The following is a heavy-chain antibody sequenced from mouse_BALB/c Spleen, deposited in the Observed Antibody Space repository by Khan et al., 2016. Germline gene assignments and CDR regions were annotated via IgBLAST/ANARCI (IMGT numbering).Heavy chain of an antibody. Sequence: EVQLLVTGGGLVQPGGSRGLSCEGSGFTFSGFWMSWVRQTPGKTLEWIGDINSDGSAINYAPSIKDRFTIFRDNDKSTLYLQMSNVRSEDTATYFCMRYGNYWYFDVWGAGTTVTVSS. CDR2: INSDGSAI. CDR3: MRYGNYWYFDV. J-gene: IGHJ1*01. V-gene: IGHV11-2*02. CDR1: GFTFSGFW. D-gene: IGHD2-1*01.